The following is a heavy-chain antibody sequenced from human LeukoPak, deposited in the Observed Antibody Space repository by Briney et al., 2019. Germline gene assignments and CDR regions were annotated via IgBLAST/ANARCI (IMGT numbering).Heavy chain of an antibody. CDR1: GGSFSSYY. CDR3: ARGLRYSSSWTTWGAFDI. J-gene: IGHJ3*02. CDR2: INHSGST. Sequence: SETLSLTCAVYGGSFSSYYWSWIRQPPGKGLEWIGEINHSGSTNYNPSLKSRVTISVDTSKNQFSLKLSSVTAADTAVYYCARGLRYSSSWTTWGAFDIWGQGTMVTVSS. V-gene: IGHV4-34*01. D-gene: IGHD6-13*01.